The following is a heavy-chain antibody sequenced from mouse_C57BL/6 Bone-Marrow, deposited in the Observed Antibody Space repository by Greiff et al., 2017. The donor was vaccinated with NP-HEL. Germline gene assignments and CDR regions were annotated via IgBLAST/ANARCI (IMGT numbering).Heavy chain of an antibody. CDR2: INPNNGGT. V-gene: IGHV1-26*01. CDR1: GYTFTDYY. D-gene: IGHD2-4*01. J-gene: IGHJ3*01. CDR3: ASHYDYVAY. Sequence: EVQLQQSGPELVKPGASVKISCKASGYTFTDYYMNWVKQSHGKSLEWIGDINPNNGGTSYNQKFKGKATLTVDKSSSTAYMELRSLTSEDSAVYYCASHYDYVAYWGQGTLVTVSA.